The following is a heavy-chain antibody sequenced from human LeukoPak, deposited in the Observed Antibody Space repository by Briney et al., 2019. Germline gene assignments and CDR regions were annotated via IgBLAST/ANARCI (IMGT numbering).Heavy chain of an antibody. Sequence: SEALSLTCTVSGGSITNLDYYWTWIRQPAGKRLEWIGRIYTSGGTNYNPSLKSRVTMSVDRSKNEISLHLASLTAADTALYYCAGRGSSSGTFDIWGPGTFVTVSS. D-gene: IGHD3-10*01. CDR1: GGSITNLDYY. V-gene: IGHV4-61*02. CDR3: AGRGSSSGTFDI. CDR2: IYTSGGT. J-gene: IGHJ3*02.